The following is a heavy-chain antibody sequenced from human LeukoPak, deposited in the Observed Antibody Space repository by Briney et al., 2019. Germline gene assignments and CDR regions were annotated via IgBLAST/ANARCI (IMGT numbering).Heavy chain of an antibody. CDR2: ISSSSSYI. CDR1: GFTFSSYS. V-gene: IGHV3-21*01. CDR3: ARYPTVTTGGVLLYYFDY. Sequence: PGGSLRLSCAASGFTFSSYSMNWVRQAPGKGLEWVSSISSSSSYIYYADSVKGRFTISRDNAKNSLYLQMNSLRAEDTAVYYRARYPTVTTGGVLLYYFDYWGQGTLVTVSS. D-gene: IGHD4-17*01. J-gene: IGHJ4*02.